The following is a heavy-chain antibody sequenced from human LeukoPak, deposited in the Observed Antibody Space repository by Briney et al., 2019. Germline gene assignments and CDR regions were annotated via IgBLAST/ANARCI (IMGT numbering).Heavy chain of an antibody. J-gene: IGHJ4*02. V-gene: IGHV3-48*03. CDR2: ISSSGSTI. D-gene: IGHD5-24*01. Sequence: PGGSLRLSCAASGFTFSSYEMNWVRQAPGKGLEWVPYISSSGSTIYYADSVKGRFTIPRENAKNSLYLQMNSLRTEDTAVYYCAKDRWLQGYFDYWGQGTLVTVSS. CDR1: GFTFSSYE. CDR3: AKDRWLQGYFDY.